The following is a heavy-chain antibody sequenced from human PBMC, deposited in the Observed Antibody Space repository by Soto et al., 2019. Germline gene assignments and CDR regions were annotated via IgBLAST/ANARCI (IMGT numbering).Heavy chain of an antibody. CDR2: ISAYNGNT. Sequence: ASVKVSCKASGYTFTSYGISWVRQAPGQGLEWMGWISAYNGNTNYAQKLQGRVTMTTDTSTSTAYMELRSLSSADTAVYYCARTHGDEQPIWFAAWGQGTLVTVTS. CDR3: ARTHGDEQPIWFAA. D-gene: IGHD4-17*01. V-gene: IGHV1-18*01. CDR1: GYTFTSYG. J-gene: IGHJ5*02.